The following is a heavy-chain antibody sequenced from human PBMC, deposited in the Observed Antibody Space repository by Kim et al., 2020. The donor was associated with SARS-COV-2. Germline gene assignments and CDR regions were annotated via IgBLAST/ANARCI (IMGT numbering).Heavy chain of an antibody. V-gene: IGHV3-21*01. CDR2: ISSSSSYI. D-gene: IGHD2-15*01. CDR3: ARPRPRGARYYYYGMDV. CDR1: GFTFSSYS. J-gene: IGHJ6*02. Sequence: GGSLRLSCAASGFTFSSYSMNWVRQAPGKGLEWVSSISSSSSYIYYADSVKGRFTISRDNAKNSLYLQMNSLRAEDTAVYYCARPRPRGARYYYYGMDVWGQGTTVTVSS.